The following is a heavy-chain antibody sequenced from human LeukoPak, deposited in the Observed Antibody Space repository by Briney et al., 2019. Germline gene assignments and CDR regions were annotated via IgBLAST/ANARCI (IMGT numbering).Heavy chain of an antibody. CDR1: GFTFSSYW. D-gene: IGHD2-15*01. Sequence: PGGSLRPSCAASGFTFSSYWMSWVRQAPGKGLDWVANIKQDGSEKYSVDSVKGRFTIPRDNAKNSLYLQMNSLRAEDTAVYYCARDIVVVVAAFYYYYGMDVWGQGTMVTVSS. J-gene: IGHJ6*02. CDR3: ARDIVVVVAAFYYYYGMDV. CDR2: IKQDGSEK. V-gene: IGHV3-7*01.